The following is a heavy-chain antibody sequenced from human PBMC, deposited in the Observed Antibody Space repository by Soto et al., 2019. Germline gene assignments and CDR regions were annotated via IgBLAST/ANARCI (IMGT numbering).Heavy chain of an antibody. V-gene: IGHV1-24*01. Sequence: ASVKVSCKVSGYTLTELSMHWVRQAPGKGLEWMGGFDPEDGETIYAQKFQGRVTMTEDTSTDTAYMELSSLRSEDTAVYYCAREAIFGVVIEKSYYYGMDVWGQGTTVTVSS. CDR1: GYTLTELS. CDR3: AREAIFGVVIEKSYYYGMDV. J-gene: IGHJ6*02. CDR2: FDPEDGET. D-gene: IGHD3-3*01.